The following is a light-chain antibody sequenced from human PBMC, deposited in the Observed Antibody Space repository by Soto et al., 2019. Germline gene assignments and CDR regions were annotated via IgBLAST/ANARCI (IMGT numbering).Light chain of an antibody. Sequence: EIVLTQSPATLSLSPGERATLSCRASQCVSSYLAWYQQKPGQAPRLLIYDASNRATGIPARFGGSGSGTDFTLTISSLEPEDFAVYYCQQRSNWPITFGQGTRLEIK. V-gene: IGKV3-11*01. CDR1: QCVSSY. CDR2: DAS. J-gene: IGKJ5*01. CDR3: QQRSNWPIT.